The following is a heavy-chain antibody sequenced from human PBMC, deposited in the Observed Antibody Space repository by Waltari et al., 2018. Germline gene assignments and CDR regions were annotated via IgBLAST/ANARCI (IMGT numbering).Heavy chain of an antibody. CDR1: GFSLSTSGVG. Sequence: QITLKESGPTLVKPTQTLTLTCTFSGFSLSTSGVGVGWIRQPPGKALEWLALIYWNDDKRYSPSLKNRLTINKDTSKNQVVLTMTNMDPVDTATYYCAHEVGATIGSRYYYYGMDVWGQGTTVTVSS. J-gene: IGHJ6*02. CDR2: IYWNDDK. V-gene: IGHV2-5*01. CDR3: AHEVGATIGSRYYYYGMDV. D-gene: IGHD1-26*01.